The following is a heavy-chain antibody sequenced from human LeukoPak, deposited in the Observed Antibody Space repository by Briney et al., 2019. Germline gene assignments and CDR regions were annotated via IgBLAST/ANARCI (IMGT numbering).Heavy chain of an antibody. CDR2: IYYSGST. CDR3: ARRYGYTPRRWFDP. Sequence: SETLSLTCTVSGGSISSSSYYWGWLRQPPGKGLEWLGSIYYSGSTYYNPSLKSQVTISVDTSKNQFSLKLSSVTAADTAVYYCARRYGYTPRRWFDPWGQGTLVTVSS. CDR1: GGSISSSSYY. J-gene: IGHJ5*02. D-gene: IGHD5-24*01. V-gene: IGHV4-39*07.